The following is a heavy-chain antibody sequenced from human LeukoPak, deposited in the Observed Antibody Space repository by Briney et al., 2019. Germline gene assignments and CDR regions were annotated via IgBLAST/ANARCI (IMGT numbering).Heavy chain of an antibody. Sequence: SQTLSLTCTVYGGSISSGDYYWSWIRQPPGKGLEWIGYIYYSGSTYYNPSLKSRVTISVNTSKNQFSLKLSSVTAADTAVYYCASTPKGAYYDFWSGYGNPPPSDYWGQGTLVTVSS. CDR1: GGSISSGDYY. CDR3: ASTPKGAYYDFWSGYGNPPPSDY. D-gene: IGHD3-3*01. CDR2: IYYSGST. V-gene: IGHV4-30-4*08. J-gene: IGHJ4*02.